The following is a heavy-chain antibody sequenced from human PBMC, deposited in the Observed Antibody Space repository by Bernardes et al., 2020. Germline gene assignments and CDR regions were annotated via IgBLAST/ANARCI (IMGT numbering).Heavy chain of an antibody. CDR1: GGSFSGYY. J-gene: IGHJ4*01. V-gene: IGHV4-34*01. CDR3: AGGHDCVWGSYRYTGGDYFDS. CDR2: IHHSGST. D-gene: IGHD3-16*02. Sequence: SETLSLTCGVYGGSFSGYYWNWIRQPPGKRLEWIAEIHHSGSTNYNPSLKSRVTISMDTSKSQFSLNLSSVTAADTAVYYCAGGHDCVWGSYRYTGGDYFDSWGQGTLVTVSS.